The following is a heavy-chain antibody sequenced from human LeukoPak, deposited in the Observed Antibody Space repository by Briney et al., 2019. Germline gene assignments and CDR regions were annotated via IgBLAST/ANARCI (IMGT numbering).Heavy chain of an antibody. CDR3: ARSSGRSAWFDP. Sequence: SETLSLTCIVSGGSISTYFWSWIRQPPGKGPEWIGYIYYSGSTSYNPSLKSRVTISVDTSKNQFSLKLSSVTAADTAGYFCARSSGRSAWFDPWGQGTLVTVSS. D-gene: IGHD2-15*01. CDR2: IYYSGST. V-gene: IGHV4-59*01. J-gene: IGHJ5*02. CDR1: GGSISTYF.